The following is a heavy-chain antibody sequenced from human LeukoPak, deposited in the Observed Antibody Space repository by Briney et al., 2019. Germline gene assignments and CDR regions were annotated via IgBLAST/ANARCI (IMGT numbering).Heavy chain of an antibody. CDR2: INPNSGGT. J-gene: IGHJ6*02. CDR1: GYTFTGYY. V-gene: IGHV1-2*04. Sequence: SVKVSCKASGYTFTGYYMHWVRQAPGQGLEWMGWINPNSGGTNYAQKFQGWVTMTRDTSISTAYMELSRLRSDDTAVYYCARDFYGSGSYSRDYYYYGMDVWGQGTTVTVSS. D-gene: IGHD3-10*01. CDR3: ARDFYGSGSYSRDYYYYGMDV.